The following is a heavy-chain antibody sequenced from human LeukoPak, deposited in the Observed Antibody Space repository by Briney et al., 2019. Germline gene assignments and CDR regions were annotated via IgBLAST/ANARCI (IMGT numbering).Heavy chain of an antibody. Sequence: SVKVSCKASGGTFSSYAISWVRQAPGQGLEWMGGIIPIFGTANYAQKFQGRVTITADESTSTAYMELSSLRSEDTAVYYCALSYYYGSGSVDYWGQGTLVTVSS. D-gene: IGHD3-10*01. CDR1: GGTFSSYA. CDR2: IIPIFGTA. V-gene: IGHV1-69*13. J-gene: IGHJ4*02. CDR3: ALSYYYGSGSVDY.